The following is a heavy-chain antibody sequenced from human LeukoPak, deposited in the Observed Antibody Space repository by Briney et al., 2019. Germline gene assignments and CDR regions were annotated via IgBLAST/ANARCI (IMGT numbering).Heavy chain of an antibody. CDR1: GFTLTNRW. D-gene: IGHD4-11*01. Sequence: GGSLRLSCAASGFTLTNRWMHWVRQAPGKGLVWVSRINSDGSSTRYADSVQGRFTISRDNAKNTLYLQMNSLRAEDTAVYYCANNYNFDYWGQGTLVTVSS. J-gene: IGHJ4*02. CDR2: INSDGSST. V-gene: IGHV3-74*01. CDR3: ANNYNFDY.